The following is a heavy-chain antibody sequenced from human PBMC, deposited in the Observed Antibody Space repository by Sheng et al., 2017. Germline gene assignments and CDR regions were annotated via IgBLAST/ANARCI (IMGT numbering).Heavy chain of an antibody. D-gene: IGHD2-21*01. CDR2: ITSSGSKM. V-gene: IGHV3-48*03. CDR3: AREGIEVPHSPTPYYMDV. CDR1: GFTFSSYE. Sequence: EVQLVESGGGLVQPGGSLTLSCAASGFTFSSYEMNWVRQAPGKGLEWISYITSSGSKMYYADSVKGRFTISRDNAKNSLFLQMNSLRAEDTAVYYCAREGIEVPHSPTPYYMDVWGQGTTVTVSS. J-gene: IGHJ6*03.